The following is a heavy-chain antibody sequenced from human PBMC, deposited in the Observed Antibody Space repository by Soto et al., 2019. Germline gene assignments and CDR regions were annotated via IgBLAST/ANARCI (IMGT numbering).Heavy chain of an antibody. CDR2: IKEDGSEK. V-gene: IGHV3-7*05. CDR1: GFTFSVSY. D-gene: IGHD3-10*01. Sequence: EVQLVESGGGLVQPGGSLRLSCAASGFTFSVSYMTWVRQAPGKGLEWVATIKEDGSEKYYVDSVRGRFTISRDNAKESLYLQMSSLRAEDTALYYCVSLGSGDYGGYVGSDYWGQGTLVTVSS. J-gene: IGHJ4*02. CDR3: VSLGSGDYGGYVGSDY.